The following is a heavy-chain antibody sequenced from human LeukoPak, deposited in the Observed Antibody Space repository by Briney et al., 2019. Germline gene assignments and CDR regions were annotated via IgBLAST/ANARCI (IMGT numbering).Heavy chain of an antibody. D-gene: IGHD1-26*01. CDR2: ISAYNGNT. CDR3: ARDRSKGGSYFRTPEPDLFDY. Sequence: EASVTVSCKASGYTFTSYGISWVRQAPGQGLEWMGWISAYNGNTNYAQKLQGRVTMTTDTSTSTAYMELRSLRSDDTAVYYCARDRSKGGSYFRTPEPDLFDYWGQGTLVTVSS. J-gene: IGHJ4*02. CDR1: GYTFTSYG. V-gene: IGHV1-18*01.